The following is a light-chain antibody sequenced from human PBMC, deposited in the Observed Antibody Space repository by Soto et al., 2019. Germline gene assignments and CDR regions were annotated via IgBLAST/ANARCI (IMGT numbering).Light chain of an antibody. CDR3: SSFAGGGNPVL. V-gene: IGLV2-8*01. J-gene: IGLJ2*01. Sequence: QSALTPPPSASGSLGQSVTISCTGTSSDVGGYNYVSWHQQHPGKAPKVMIYEVTKRPPGVPDRFSGAKSGNTASLTVSGLQAEDEADYYCSSFAGGGNPVLLGGGTKLTVL. CDR1: SSDVGGYNY. CDR2: EVT.